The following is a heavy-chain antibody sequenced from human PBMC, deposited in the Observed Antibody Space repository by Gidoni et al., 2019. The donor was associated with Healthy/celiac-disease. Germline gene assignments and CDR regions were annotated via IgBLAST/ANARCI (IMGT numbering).Heavy chain of an antibody. D-gene: IGHD5-18*01. Sequence: QVQLQQWGAGLLKPSETLSLTCAVYGGSFSGYYWSWIRQPPGKGLEWIGEINHSGSTNYNPSLKSRVTISVDTSKNQFSLKLSSVTAADTAVYYCARTGRGWLQHAFDIWGQGTMVTVSS. J-gene: IGHJ3*02. CDR1: GGSFSGYY. V-gene: IGHV4-34*01. CDR2: INHSGST. CDR3: ARTGRGWLQHAFDI.